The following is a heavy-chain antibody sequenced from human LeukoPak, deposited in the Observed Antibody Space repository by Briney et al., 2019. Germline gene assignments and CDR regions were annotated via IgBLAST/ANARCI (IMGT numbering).Heavy chain of an antibody. CDR3: ARGAMATTPFFDY. V-gene: IGHV4-59*01. CDR1: GGSINNYY. Sequence: PSETLSLTCPVSGGSINNYYYWTWIRQPPGKGLEWIGYVYYTGSTNFNPSLTSRVTMSLDTSRNQFSLKLTSLTAADTAVYYCARGAMATTPFFDYWGQGTLVTVSS. J-gene: IGHJ4*02. CDR2: VYYTGST. D-gene: IGHD5-24*01.